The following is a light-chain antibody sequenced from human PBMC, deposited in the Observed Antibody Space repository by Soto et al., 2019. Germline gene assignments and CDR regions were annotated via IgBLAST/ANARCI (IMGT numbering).Light chain of an antibody. J-gene: IGKJ5*01. CDR3: QQCGSSST. V-gene: IGKV3-20*01. CDR1: QTFSNSF. CDR2: GAS. Sequence: IVLTQSPGTLSFSPGEIATLSGRASQTFSNSFLSWFQQIPGQAPRLLIYGASMRATGIPDRFSGSGSGADFTLTISRLEPEDFAVYYCQQCGSSSTFGQGTRLEIK.